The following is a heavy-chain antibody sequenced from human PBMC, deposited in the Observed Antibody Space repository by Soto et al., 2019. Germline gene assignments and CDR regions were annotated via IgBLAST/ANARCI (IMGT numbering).Heavy chain of an antibody. J-gene: IGHJ5*02. CDR2: IIPIFGTA. Sequence: SVKVSCKASGGTFSSYAISWVRQAPGQGLEWMGGIIPIFGTANYAQKFQGRVTITADESTSTAYMELSSLRSEDTAVYYCARSRGGYGDYGQPTPENWFDPWGQGTLVTVSS. CDR3: ARSRGGYGDYGQPTPENWFDP. CDR1: GGTFSSYA. V-gene: IGHV1-69*13. D-gene: IGHD4-17*01.